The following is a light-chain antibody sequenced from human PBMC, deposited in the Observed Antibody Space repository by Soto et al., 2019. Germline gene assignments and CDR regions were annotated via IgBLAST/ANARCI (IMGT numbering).Light chain of an antibody. CDR3: ETWDSSTRV. V-gene: IGLV4-60*03. CDR2: VEGSGGY. Sequence: QSVLTQSSSASVSLGSSVKLTCTLSSGHRSYIIAWHQQQPGKAPRYLMKVEGSGGYTKGSGIPDRFSGSSSGADRYLTISNLQSEDEADYFCETWDSSTRVFGGGTKMTVL. CDR1: SGHRSYI. J-gene: IGLJ3*02.